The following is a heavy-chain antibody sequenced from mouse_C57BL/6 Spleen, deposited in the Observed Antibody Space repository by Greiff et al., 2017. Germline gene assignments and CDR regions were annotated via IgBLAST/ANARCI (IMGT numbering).Heavy chain of an antibody. V-gene: IGHV1-26*01. Sequence: VQLQQSGPELVKPGASVKISCKASGYTFTDYYMNWVKQSPGKSLEWIGDINPNNGGTSYNQKFKGKATLTVDKSSSTAYMELRSLTSEDSAVYYGARVYDGYYPDWYFDVWGTGTTVTVSS. D-gene: IGHD2-3*01. CDR1: GYTFTDYY. CDR3: ARVYDGYYPDWYFDV. CDR2: INPNNGGT. J-gene: IGHJ1*03.